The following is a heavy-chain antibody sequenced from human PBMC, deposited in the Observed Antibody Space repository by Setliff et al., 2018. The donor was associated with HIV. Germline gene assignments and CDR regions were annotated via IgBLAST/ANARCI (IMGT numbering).Heavy chain of an antibody. Sequence: SVKVSCKASGYTFSSYAISWVRQAPGQGLEWMGGIIPILGIANYAQKFQGRVTITTDESTSTAYMELSSLRSEDTAVYYCARAVYYYDSSGYYTFDAFDIWGQGTMVTVSS. J-gene: IGHJ3*02. CDR2: IIPILGIA. CDR1: GYTFSSYA. CDR3: ARAVYYYDSSGYYTFDAFDI. D-gene: IGHD3-22*01. V-gene: IGHV1-69*10.